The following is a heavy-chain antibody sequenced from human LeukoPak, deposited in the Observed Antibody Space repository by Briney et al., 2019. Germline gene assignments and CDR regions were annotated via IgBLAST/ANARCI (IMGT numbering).Heavy chain of an antibody. Sequence: GGSLRLSCAASGFTFSTYWMQWVRQDPGKGLEWVADIKEDGSEKHYVDSVRGRFIISRDNAKNSVYLQMNSLRGEDTAVYYCARGEVRRGWYGFWGQGTLVTVSS. V-gene: IGHV3-7*01. D-gene: IGHD3-10*01. CDR1: GFTFSTYW. J-gene: IGHJ4*02. CDR2: IKEDGSEK. CDR3: ARGEVRRGWYGF.